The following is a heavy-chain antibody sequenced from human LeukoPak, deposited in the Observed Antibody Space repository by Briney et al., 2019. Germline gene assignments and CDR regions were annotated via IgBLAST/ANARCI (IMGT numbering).Heavy chain of an antibody. J-gene: IGHJ4*02. CDR1: GFTVSSNY. Sequence: GGSLRLSCAASGFTVSSNYMSWVRQAPGKGLEWVSVIYSGGSTYYADSVKGRFSISRDSSKNTLYLQMNSLRAEDTAVYYCARGGLFKYFFDYWGQGTPVTVSS. CDR2: IYSGGST. V-gene: IGHV3-53*01. CDR3: ARGGLFKYFFDY. D-gene: IGHD2-15*01.